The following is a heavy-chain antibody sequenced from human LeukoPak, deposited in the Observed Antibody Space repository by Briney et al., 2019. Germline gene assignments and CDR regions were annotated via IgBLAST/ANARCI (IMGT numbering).Heavy chain of an antibody. D-gene: IGHD4-17*01. Sequence: SETLSLTCTVSGGSISSGDYYWSWIPQPPGKGLEWFRYIYYSGSTYYNPSLKSRVTISVDTSKNQFCLKVSSVTAADTAVYYCDRGTTVTTWGYYFDYWGQGTLVTVSS. CDR1: GGSISSGDYY. CDR2: IYYSGST. J-gene: IGHJ4*02. CDR3: DRGTTVTTWGYYFDY. V-gene: IGHV4-30-4*01.